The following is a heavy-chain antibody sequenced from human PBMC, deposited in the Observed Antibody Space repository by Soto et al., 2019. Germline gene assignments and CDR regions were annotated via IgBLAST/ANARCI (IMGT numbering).Heavy chain of an antibody. CDR1: GGSISSSSYY. Sequence: QLQLQESGPGLVKPSETLSLICTVSGGSISSSSYYWGWIRQSPGKGLEWIGSIYYSGSTYYNPSLKSRVTISVDTSKNQFSLKLRSVTAADTAVYYCATYGSGSGSVDYWGQGTLVTVSS. CDR3: ATYGSGSGSVDY. V-gene: IGHV4-39*01. CDR2: IYYSGST. J-gene: IGHJ4*02. D-gene: IGHD3-10*01.